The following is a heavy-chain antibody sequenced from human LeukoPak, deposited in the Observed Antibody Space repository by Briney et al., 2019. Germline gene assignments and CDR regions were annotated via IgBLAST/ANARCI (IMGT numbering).Heavy chain of an antibody. V-gene: IGHV3-20*01. D-gene: IGHD3-22*01. CDR2: INWNGGST. Sequence: GGSLRLSCAASGFTFDDYGMSWVRQAPGKGLEWVSGINWNGGSTGYADSVKGRFTISRDNAKNSLHLQMNSLRAEDTALYHCARVYGFDDSSGYYYPSRYYGMDVWGQGTTVTVSS. CDR1: GFTFDDYG. J-gene: IGHJ6*02. CDR3: ARVYGFDDSSGYYYPSRYYGMDV.